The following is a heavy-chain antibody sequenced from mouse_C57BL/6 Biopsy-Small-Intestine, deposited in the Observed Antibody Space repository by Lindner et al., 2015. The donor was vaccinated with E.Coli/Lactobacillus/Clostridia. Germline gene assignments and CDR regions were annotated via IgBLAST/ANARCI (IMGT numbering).Heavy chain of an antibody. Sequence: VQLQESGGGLVKPGGSLKLSCAASGFTFSDYGMHWVRQAPEKGLEWVACISSGSSTIYYADTVKGRFTISRDNAKNTLFLQMTSLRSEDTAMYYCAYDYDAWFAYWGQGTLVTVSA. D-gene: IGHD2-4*01. CDR3: AYDYDAWFAY. V-gene: IGHV5-17*01. CDR2: ISSGSSTI. CDR1: GFTFSDYG. J-gene: IGHJ3*01.